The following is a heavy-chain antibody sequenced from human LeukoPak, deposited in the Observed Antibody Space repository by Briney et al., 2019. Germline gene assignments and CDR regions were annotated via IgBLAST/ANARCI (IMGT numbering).Heavy chain of an antibody. CDR3: ARGRSITMIVVVPFDY. J-gene: IGHJ4*02. D-gene: IGHD3-22*01. CDR2: INPSGGST. CDR1: GYTFTSYY. V-gene: IGHV1-46*01. Sequence: GASVKVSCKASGYTFTSYYMHWVRQAPGQGLEWMGIINPSGGSTSYAQKFQGRVTKTRDTSTSTVYVELSSLRSEDTAVYYCARGRSITMIVVVPFDYWGQGTLVTASS.